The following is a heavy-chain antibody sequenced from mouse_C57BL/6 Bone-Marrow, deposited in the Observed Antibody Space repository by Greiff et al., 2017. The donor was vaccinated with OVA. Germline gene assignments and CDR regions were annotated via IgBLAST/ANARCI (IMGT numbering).Heavy chain of an antibody. CDR3: TTVYYGSSSWFAY. CDR2: IDPENGDT. CDR1: GFNIKDDY. Sequence: VQLQQSGAELVRPGASVKLSCTASGFNIKDDYMHWVKQRPEQGLEWIGWIDPENGDTEYASKFQGKATITADTSSNTAYLQLSSLTSEDTAVYYCTTVYYGSSSWFAYGGQGTLVTVSA. J-gene: IGHJ3*01. V-gene: IGHV14-4*01. D-gene: IGHD1-1*01.